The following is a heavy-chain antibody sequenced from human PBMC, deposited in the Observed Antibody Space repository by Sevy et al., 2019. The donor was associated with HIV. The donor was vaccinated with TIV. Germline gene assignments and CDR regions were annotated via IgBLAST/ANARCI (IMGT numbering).Heavy chain of an antibody. Sequence: GGSLRLSCVASGFTFSNSWMNWVRLAPGKGLEWVSLIDSDGSAYYADSVKGRFTISRDNVKNTLYLQINALRAEDTGLYFCARDRYYDASGYYYYYYGMDVWGQGTTVTVSS. CDR2: IDSDGSA. J-gene: IGHJ6*02. CDR3: ARDRYYDASGYYYYYYGMDV. V-gene: IGHV3-66*01. D-gene: IGHD3-22*01. CDR1: GFTFSNSW.